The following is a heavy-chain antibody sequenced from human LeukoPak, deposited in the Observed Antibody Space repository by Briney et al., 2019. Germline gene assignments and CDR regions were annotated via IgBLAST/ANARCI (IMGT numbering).Heavy chain of an antibody. CDR2: ISSSSSYI. CDR1: GFTFSSYS. V-gene: IGHV3-21*01. Sequence: GGSLRLSCAASGFTFSSYSMNWVRQAPGKGLEWVSSISSSSSYIYYADSVKGRFTISRDNSKNTLYLQMNSLRAEDTAVYYCARPLVYYYYGMDVWGQGTTVTVSS. J-gene: IGHJ6*02. CDR3: ARPLVYYYYGMDV. D-gene: IGHD6-13*01.